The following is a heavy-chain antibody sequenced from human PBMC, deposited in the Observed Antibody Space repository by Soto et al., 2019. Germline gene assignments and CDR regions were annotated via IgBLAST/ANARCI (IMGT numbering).Heavy chain of an antibody. CDR1: GFSLSTSGVG. CDR2: IYWDDDK. V-gene: IGHV2-5*02. CDR3: AHRPCSGGSCQLFHY. D-gene: IGHD2-15*01. Sequence: QITLKESGPTLVKPTQTLTLTCTFSGFSLSTSGVGVGWIRQPPGKALEWLALIYWDDDKRYSPSLKSRLTTXXAXSTXQVVLTMTNMDPVDTATYYCAHRPCSGGSCQLFHYWGQGTLVTGSS. J-gene: IGHJ4*02.